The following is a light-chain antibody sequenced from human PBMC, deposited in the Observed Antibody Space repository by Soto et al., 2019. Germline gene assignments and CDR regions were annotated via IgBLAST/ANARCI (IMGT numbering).Light chain of an antibody. CDR1: SSDVGAYNF. V-gene: IGLV2-14*03. Sequence: QSALTQPASVSGSPGQSITISCTGTSSDVGAYNFVSWHQQHPGKAPKLMIYNVYDRPSGISYRFSGSKSGNTASLTISGLQGEDVAVYYCRPCTVSRTYVFGTGTNVTGL. CDR2: NVY. J-gene: IGLJ1*01. CDR3: RPCTVSRTYV.